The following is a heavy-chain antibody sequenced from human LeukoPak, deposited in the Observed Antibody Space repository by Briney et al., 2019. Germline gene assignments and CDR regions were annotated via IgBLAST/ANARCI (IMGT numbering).Heavy chain of an antibody. D-gene: IGHD6-13*01. V-gene: IGHV4-4*07. Sequence: SSETLSLTCPVSGGSISSYYWSWIRQPAGGGLEWIGRIYTSGRTNYNPSLKSRVTMSVDTSKNQFSLKLSSVTAADTAVYYCARVSSSWYRGGYYYMDVWGKGTTVTVSS. CDR1: GGSISSYY. CDR3: ARVSSSWYRGGYYYMDV. J-gene: IGHJ6*03. CDR2: IYTSGRT.